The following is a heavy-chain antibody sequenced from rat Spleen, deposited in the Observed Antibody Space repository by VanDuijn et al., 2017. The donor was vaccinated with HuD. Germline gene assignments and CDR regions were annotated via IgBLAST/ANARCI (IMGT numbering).Heavy chain of an antibody. CDR1: GFTFSNYD. CDR3: ARETGYNSYFDY. D-gene: IGHD1-4*01. J-gene: IGHJ2*01. Sequence: EVQLVESGGGLVQPGRSLKLSCAASGFTFSNYDMAWVRQAPTKGLEWVASISTGGGNTYYRDSVKGRFTISRDNAKSTLYLQMDSLRSEDTATYYCARETGYNSYFDYWGQGVMVTVSS. V-gene: IGHV5S23*01. CDR2: ISTGGGNT.